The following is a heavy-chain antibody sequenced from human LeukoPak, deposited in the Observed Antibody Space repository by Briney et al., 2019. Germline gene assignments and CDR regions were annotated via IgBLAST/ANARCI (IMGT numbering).Heavy chain of an antibody. D-gene: IGHD3-16*02. CDR2: ISWNSGSI. V-gene: IGHV3-9*01. CDR3: AKDSRMITFRGVIVRAFY. Sequence: GRSLRLSCAASGFTFDDYAMHWVRQAPGKGLEWVSGISWNSGSIGYADSVKGRFTISRDNAKNSLYLQMNSLRAEDTALYYCAKDSRMITFRGVIVRAFYWGQGTLVTVSS. J-gene: IGHJ4*02. CDR1: GFTFDDYA.